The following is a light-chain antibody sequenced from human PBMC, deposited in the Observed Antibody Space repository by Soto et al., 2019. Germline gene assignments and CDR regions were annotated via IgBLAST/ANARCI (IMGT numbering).Light chain of an antibody. Sequence: EIVMTQSPATLSVSPGERATLSCRASQSVRSHLAWFQQKPGQAPRLLIYDASSRATGVPDRFSGSGSGTDFTLTISSLQPEDFATYYCQQSYSTSWTFGQGTKVDIK. J-gene: IGKJ1*01. CDR2: DAS. CDR1: QSVRSH. V-gene: IGKV3D-15*01. CDR3: QQSYSTSWT.